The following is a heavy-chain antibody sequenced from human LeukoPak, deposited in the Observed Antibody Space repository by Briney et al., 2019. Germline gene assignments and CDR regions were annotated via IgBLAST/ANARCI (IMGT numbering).Heavy chain of an antibody. V-gene: IGHV3-7*01. Sequence: PGGSLRLSCAASGFTFSSYWMNWVRQAPGKGLEGVADINRDGSEKYYVDSVKGRFTISRDNAKDSLYLQMNSQRAEETAVYYCARVRGTPYTGPNWFDPGGQGTLVTVPS. CDR3: ARVRGTPYTGPNWFDP. J-gene: IGHJ5*02. D-gene: IGHD3-10*01. CDR2: INRDGSEK. CDR1: GFTFSSYW.